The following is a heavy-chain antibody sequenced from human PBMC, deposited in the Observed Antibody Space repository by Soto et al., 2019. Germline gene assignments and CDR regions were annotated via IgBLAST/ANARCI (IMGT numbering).Heavy chain of an antibody. CDR2: INPSSGGT. CDR1: GYTFSDYY. Sequence: QVQLVQSGAEVKKSGASVKISCKASGYTFSDYYMHWVRQAPGQGLEWMGIINPSSGGTEYAQNFQGRVTMTRDTSTSTFYMELSRLRFEDTAVYYCAPLGAGGAVAWGQGTLVTVSS. D-gene: IGHD6-19*01. J-gene: IGHJ5*02. V-gene: IGHV1-46*01. CDR3: APLGAGGAVA.